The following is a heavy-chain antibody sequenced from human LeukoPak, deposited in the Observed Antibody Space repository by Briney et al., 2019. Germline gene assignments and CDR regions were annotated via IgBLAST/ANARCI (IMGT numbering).Heavy chain of an antibody. D-gene: IGHD6-19*01. CDR1: GYSFATYW. CDR3: ARHLGGSGWYYFDY. J-gene: IGHJ4*02. V-gene: IGHV5-51*01. Sequence: PGESLKISCKGSGYSFATYWIGWVRQMPGRGLEWMGIIYPGDSDTKYSPSFQGQVTISADKSISTAYLQWSSLKASDTAMYYCARHLGGSGWYYFDYWGQGTLVTVSS. CDR2: IYPGDSDT.